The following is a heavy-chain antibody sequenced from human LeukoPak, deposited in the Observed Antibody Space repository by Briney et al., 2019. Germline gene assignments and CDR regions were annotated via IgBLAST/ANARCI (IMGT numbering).Heavy chain of an antibody. Sequence: PGRSLRLSCAASGFPFSSYGMHWVRQAPGKGLEWVAVIWYDGSNQYYTDSVKGRFTISRDNSKNTVYLQMNSLRAEDTALYYRARKNTGGVDYWGQGTQVTVSS. CDR3: ARKNTGGVDY. CDR2: IWYDGSNQ. D-gene: IGHD2-8*02. CDR1: GFPFSSYG. V-gene: IGHV3-33*01. J-gene: IGHJ4*02.